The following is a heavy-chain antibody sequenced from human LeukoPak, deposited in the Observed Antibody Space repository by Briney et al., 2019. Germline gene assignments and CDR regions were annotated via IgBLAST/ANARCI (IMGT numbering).Heavy chain of an antibody. CDR3: AKVYSWYYYYFDY. J-gene: IGHJ4*02. CDR1: GFTFSSYA. CDR2: ISGSGGST. V-gene: IGHV3-23*01. Sequence: PGGSLRLSCAASGFTFSSYAMSWVRQATGKGLEWVSAISGSGGSTYYADSVKGRFTISRDNSKNTLYLQMNSLRAEDTAVYYCAKVYSWYYYYFDYWGQGTLVTVSS. D-gene: IGHD6-13*01.